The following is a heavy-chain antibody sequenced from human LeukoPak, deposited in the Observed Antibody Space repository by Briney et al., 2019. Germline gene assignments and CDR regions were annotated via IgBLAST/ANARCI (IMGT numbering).Heavy chain of an antibody. V-gene: IGHV5-51*01. CDR2: IYPGDSDT. CDR1: EYSFTGYW. CDR3: ATPSDNDSYYFDY. D-gene: IGHD3-3*01. J-gene: IGHJ4*02. Sequence: GESLKISCKGSEYSFTGYWIGWVRQMPGKGLEWMGIIYPGDSDTRYSPSFQGQVTISADKSISTAYLQWSSLKASDTAMYYCATPSDNDSYYFDYWGQGTLVTVSS.